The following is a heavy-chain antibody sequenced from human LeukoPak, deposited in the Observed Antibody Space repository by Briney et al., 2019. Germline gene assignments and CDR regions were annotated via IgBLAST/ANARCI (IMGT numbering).Heavy chain of an antibody. CDR1: GFTFSSYG. J-gene: IGHJ5*02. CDR3: AKETGRLSRGWPNNWFDP. V-gene: IGHV3-30*02. Sequence: GGSLRLSCAASGFTFSSYGMHWVRQAPGKGLEWVAFIRYDGSNKYYADSVKGRFTISRDNSKNTLYLQMNSLRAEDTAVYYCAKETGRLSRGWPNNWFDPWGQGTLVTVSS. D-gene: IGHD6-19*01. CDR2: IRYDGSNK.